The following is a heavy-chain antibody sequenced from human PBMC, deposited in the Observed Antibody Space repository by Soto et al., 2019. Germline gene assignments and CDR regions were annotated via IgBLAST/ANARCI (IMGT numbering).Heavy chain of an antibody. J-gene: IGHJ6*03. D-gene: IGHD3-3*01. Sequence: GESLKISCKGSGYSFTSYWIGWVRQMPGKGLEWMGIIYPGDSDTRYSPSFQGQVTISADKSISTAYLQWSSLKASDTAMYYCARSPYDFWSGYSTRYYMDVWGKGTTVTVSS. CDR2: IYPGDSDT. V-gene: IGHV5-51*01. CDR1: GYSFTSYW. CDR3: ARSPYDFWSGYSTRYYMDV.